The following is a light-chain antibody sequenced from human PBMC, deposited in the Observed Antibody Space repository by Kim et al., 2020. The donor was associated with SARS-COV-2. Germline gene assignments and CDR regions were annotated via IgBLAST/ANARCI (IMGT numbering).Light chain of an antibody. CDR3: SSYSGSSASYV. J-gene: IGLJ1*01. V-gene: IGLV2-14*01. CDR2: DVS. CDR1: SSDIGGYKY. Sequence: QSALTQPASVSGSPGQLITISCTGTSSDIGGYKYVSWYQQHPGKAPKLMTYDVSERPSGVANRFSGSKSGNTASLTISGLQAGDEADYYCSSYSGSSASYVFGTGTKVTVL.